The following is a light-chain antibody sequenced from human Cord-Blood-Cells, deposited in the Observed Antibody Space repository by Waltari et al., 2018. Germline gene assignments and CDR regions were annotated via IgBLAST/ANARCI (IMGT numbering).Light chain of an antibody. V-gene: IGKV3-11*01. CDR3: QQRSNWPPIT. J-gene: IGKJ5*01. CDR1: QRVSSY. Sequence: EIVLTQSPATLSLSPGDIATLSCRASQRVSSYLAWYQQKPGQAPRLLIYDASNRATAIPARFSGSGSGTDFTLTISSLEPEDFAVYYCQQRSNWPPITFGQGTRLEIK. CDR2: DAS.